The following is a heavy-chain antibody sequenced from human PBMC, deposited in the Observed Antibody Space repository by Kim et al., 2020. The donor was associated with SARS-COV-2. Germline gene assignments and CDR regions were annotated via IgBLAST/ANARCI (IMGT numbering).Heavy chain of an antibody. CDR2: INHSGST. J-gene: IGHJ3*02. Sequence: SETLSLTCAVYGGSFSGYYWSWIRQPPGKGLEWIGEINHSGSTNYNPSLKSRVTISVDTSKNQFSLKLSSVTAADTAVYYCARDLKGLTTVDAFDIWGQGTMVTVSS. D-gene: IGHD4-4*01. CDR3: ARDLKGLTTVDAFDI. CDR1: GGSFSGYY. V-gene: IGHV4-34*01.